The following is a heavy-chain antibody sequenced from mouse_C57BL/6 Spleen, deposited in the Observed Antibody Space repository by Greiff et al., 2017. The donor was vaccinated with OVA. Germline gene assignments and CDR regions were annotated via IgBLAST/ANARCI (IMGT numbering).Heavy chain of an antibody. CDR3: AREANSAWFAD. Sequence: LVESGAELVRPGASVKLSCKASGYTFTDYYINWVKQRPGQGLEWIARIYPGSGNTYYNEKFKGKATLTAEKSSSTAYMQLSSLTSEDSAVYFCAREANSAWFADGGRGTLVTVSA. V-gene: IGHV1-76*01. J-gene: IGHJ3*01. CDR1: GYTFTDYY. CDR2: IYPGSGNT. D-gene: IGHD4-1*01.